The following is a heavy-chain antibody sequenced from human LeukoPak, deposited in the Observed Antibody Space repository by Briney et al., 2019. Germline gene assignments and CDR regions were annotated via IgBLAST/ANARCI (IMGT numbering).Heavy chain of an antibody. Sequence: ASVKVSCKASGYTFTSYDINWVRQATGQGLEWMGWMNPNSGNTGYAQKFQGRVTMTRNTSISTAYMELSSLRSEDTAVYYCARTRKAAAGRKISFDYWGQGTLVTVSS. D-gene: IGHD6-13*01. CDR1: GYTFTSYD. J-gene: IGHJ4*02. CDR2: MNPNSGNT. V-gene: IGHV1-8*01. CDR3: ARTRKAAAGRKISFDY.